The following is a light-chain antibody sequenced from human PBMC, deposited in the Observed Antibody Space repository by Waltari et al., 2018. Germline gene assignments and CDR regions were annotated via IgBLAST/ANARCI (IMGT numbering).Light chain of an antibody. CDR1: QAISTY. CDR2: AAS. Sequence: IQLTQSPSSLSASVGDRVTITCRASQAISTYLAWYQQEPGKAPKLLIYAASTLQSGVPSRFSGSGSGTDFTLTISGLQPEDLATYYCQQVDSYPLTFGGGTKVEIK. J-gene: IGKJ4*01. CDR3: QQVDSYPLT. V-gene: IGKV1-9*01.